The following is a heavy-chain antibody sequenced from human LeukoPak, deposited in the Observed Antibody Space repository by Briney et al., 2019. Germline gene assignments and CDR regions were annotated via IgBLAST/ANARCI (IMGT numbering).Heavy chain of an antibody. CDR1: GFMFSNFW. D-gene: IGHD3-10*01. V-gene: IGHV3-7*01. CDR2: IKQDGSEQ. CDR3: AREGRGEYFDY. Sequence: GGSLRLSCAASGFMFSNFWMNWVRQAPGKGLEWVASIKQDGSEQYYVGSVTGRFTISRDNAKNSLFLQMNSLRAEDSAAYYCAREGRGEYFDYWGQGTLVTVSS. J-gene: IGHJ4*02.